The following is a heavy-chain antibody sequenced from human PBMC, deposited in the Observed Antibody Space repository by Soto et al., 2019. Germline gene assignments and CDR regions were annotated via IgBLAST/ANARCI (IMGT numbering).Heavy chain of an antibody. CDR3: ARASSVAAAKPPTVYYYYGMDV. D-gene: IGHD6-6*01. Sequence: GASVKVSCKASGYTFTSYGISWVRQAPGQGLEWMGWISAYNGNTNYAQKLQGRVTMTTDTSTSTAYMELRSLRSDDTAVYYCARASSVAAAKPPTVYYYYGMDVWGQGTTVTVSS. J-gene: IGHJ6*02. CDR1: GYTFTSYG. CDR2: ISAYNGNT. V-gene: IGHV1-18*01.